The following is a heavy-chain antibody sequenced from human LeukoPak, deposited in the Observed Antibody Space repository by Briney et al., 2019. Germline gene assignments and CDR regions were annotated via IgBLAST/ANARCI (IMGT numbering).Heavy chain of an antibody. CDR1: GYSFASYW. CDR2: IYPGDSRS. V-gene: IGHV5-51*01. Sequence: GESLKISCQGFGYSFASYWIGWVRQMPGKGMGWVGVIYPGDSRSRYNPSFQGRITISVDKSINTAYLQWVSLKASDTAMYYCACRDLSSTWSLPWGQGTLVTASS. CDR3: ACRDLSSTWSLP. D-gene: IGHD6-13*01. J-gene: IGHJ5*02.